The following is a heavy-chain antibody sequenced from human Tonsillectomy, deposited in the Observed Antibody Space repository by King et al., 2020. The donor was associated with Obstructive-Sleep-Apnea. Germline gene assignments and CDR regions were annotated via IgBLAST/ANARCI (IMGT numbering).Heavy chain of an antibody. J-gene: IGHJ5*02. Sequence: VQLVESGAEVKKPGASVKVSCKASGYTFTSYYMHWVRQAPGQGLEGMGWINPNRGGTNYAQKFRGWVTMARDTSISTDYMELSRLRTDDTAVYYCARDANALGYCSSTSCSPFDPWGQGTLVTVSS. D-gene: IGHD2-2*01. CDR3: ARDANALGYCSSTSCSPFDP. CDR2: INPNRGGT. V-gene: IGHV1-2*04. CDR1: GYTFTSYY.